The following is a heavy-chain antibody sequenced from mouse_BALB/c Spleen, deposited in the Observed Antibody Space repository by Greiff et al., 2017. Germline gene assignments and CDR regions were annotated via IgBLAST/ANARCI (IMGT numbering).Heavy chain of an antibody. CDR3: AREHYGSPYYFDY. D-gene: IGHD1-1*01. V-gene: IGHV5-6-5*01. J-gene: IGHJ2*01. CDR2: ISSGGST. Sequence: EVKLMESGGGLVKPGGSLKLSCAASGFTFSSYAMSWVRQTPEKRLEWVASISSGGSTYYPDSVKGRFTISRDNARNILYLQMSSLRSEDTAMYYCAREHYGSPYYFDYWGQGTTLTVSS. CDR1: GFTFSSYA.